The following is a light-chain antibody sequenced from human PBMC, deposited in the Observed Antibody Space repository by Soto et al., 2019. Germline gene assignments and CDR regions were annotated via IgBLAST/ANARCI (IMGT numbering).Light chain of an antibody. CDR3: QHYNSYPWT. CDR1: QSISSW. V-gene: IGKV1-5*03. J-gene: IGKJ1*01. CDR2: RAS. Sequence: DIQMTQSPSTLSASVGDRVTITCRASQSISSWLAWYQQKPGKAPKLLIYRASSLESGVPSRFSGSGSGTEFPLTNSSLQPDDFATYYCQHYNSYPWTFGQGTKVAIK.